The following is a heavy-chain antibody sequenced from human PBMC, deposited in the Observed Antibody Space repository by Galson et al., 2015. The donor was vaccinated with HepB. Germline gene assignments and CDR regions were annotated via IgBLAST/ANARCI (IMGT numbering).Heavy chain of an antibody. J-gene: IGHJ4*02. CDR2: ISGSGAFT. CDR3: AKDSVSGSYLPTYFDS. CDR1: GFIFKNHA. D-gene: IGHD1-26*01. V-gene: IGHV3-23*01. Sequence: SLRLSCATSGFIFKNHAMTWVRQAPGKGLEWVSSISGSGAFTYYADSVKGRFTISRDNSKTMVHLQMNSLRAEDTASYYCAKDSVSGSYLPTYFDSWGQGTLVTVSS.